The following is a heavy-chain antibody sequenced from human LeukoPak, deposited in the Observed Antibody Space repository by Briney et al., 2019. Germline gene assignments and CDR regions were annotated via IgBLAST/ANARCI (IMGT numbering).Heavy chain of an antibody. CDR2: IYYTGST. Sequence: SETLSLTCTVSGGSISSSSYCWGWIRQPPGKGLVWIGSIYYTGSTYYNPSLKSRVTISVDTSKNQFSLKLTSVTAADTAVYYCARHPRGSYPYYFDYWGQGTLVTVSS. CDR3: ARHPRGSYPYYFDY. J-gene: IGHJ4*02. CDR1: GGSISSSSYC. D-gene: IGHD1-26*01. V-gene: IGHV4-39*01.